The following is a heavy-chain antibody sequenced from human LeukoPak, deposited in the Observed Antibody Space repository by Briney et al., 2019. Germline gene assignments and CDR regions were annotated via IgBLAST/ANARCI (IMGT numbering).Heavy chain of an antibody. CDR2: ISGSGGST. Sequence: GGSLRLSCAASGFTFSSYAMSWVRQAPGKGLEWVSAISGSGGSTYYADSVKGRFTISRDNSKNTLYLQMNSLRAEDTAVYYCAKPTSGWYLGSYSDYWGQGTLVTVSS. V-gene: IGHV3-23*01. CDR3: AKPTSGWYLGSYSDY. J-gene: IGHJ4*02. CDR1: GFTFSSYA. D-gene: IGHD6-19*01.